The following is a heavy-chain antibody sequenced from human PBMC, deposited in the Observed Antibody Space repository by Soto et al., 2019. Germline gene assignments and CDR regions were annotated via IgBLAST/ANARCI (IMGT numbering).Heavy chain of an antibody. Sequence: QVQLQESGPGLVKPSETLSLTCPVSGGSVSSGSYYWSWIRQPPGKGLGWFGYSYYSGSTNYNPSLKSRVTISVDTSKNQFALKLSSVTAADTAVYYCASSSTARAFDLWGQGTMVTVSS. CDR1: GGSVSSGSYY. CDR2: SYYSGST. V-gene: IGHV4-61*01. J-gene: IGHJ3*01. CDR3: ASSSTARAFDL. D-gene: IGHD4-4*01.